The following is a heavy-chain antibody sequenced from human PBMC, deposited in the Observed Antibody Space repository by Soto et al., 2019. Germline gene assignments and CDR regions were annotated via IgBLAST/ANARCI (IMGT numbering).Heavy chain of an antibody. CDR3: ARNIFVSNSAY. V-gene: IGHV4-39*07. D-gene: IGHD2-21*01. CDR1: GCSISSSSYY. Sequence: SEILTINCNVPGCSISSSSYYWGWIRQPPGKGLEWIGSIHYSGSTYYNPSLKSRVTISVDRSKNQFSLKLSSVTAADTAVYYCARNIFVSNSAYWGKGTLSTVSS. CDR2: IHYSGST. J-gene: IGHJ4*02.